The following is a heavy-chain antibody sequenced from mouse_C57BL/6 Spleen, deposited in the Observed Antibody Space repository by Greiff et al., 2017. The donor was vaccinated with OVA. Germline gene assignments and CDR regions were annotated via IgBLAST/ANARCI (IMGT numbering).Heavy chain of an antibody. CDR1: GYTFTSYW. Sequence: VQLQQPGAELVKPGASVKMSCKASGYTFTSYWITWVKQRPGQGLEWIGDIYPGSGSTNYNEKFKSKATLTVDTSSSTAYMQLSSLTSEDSAVDDCARYYDGYYYFDDWGQGTTLTVSS. CDR2: IYPGSGST. D-gene: IGHD2-3*01. V-gene: IGHV1-55*01. J-gene: IGHJ2*01. CDR3: ARYYDGYYYFDD.